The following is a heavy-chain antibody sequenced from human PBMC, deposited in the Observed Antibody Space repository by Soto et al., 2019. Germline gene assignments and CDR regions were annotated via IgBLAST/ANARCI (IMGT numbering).Heavy chain of an antibody. Sequence: QVQLVQSGAEVKKPGSSVKVSCEASGGTFGSYTISWVRQAPGQGLEWMGGIIPIFGTTNYAQKFQGRVTITADESTSAAYMELSSLRSEGTAMYYCATSAGGDYYDSSGYYSPPGFDNWGQGTLVTVSS. CDR2: IIPIFGTT. V-gene: IGHV1-69*12. CDR3: ATSAGGDYYDSSGYYSPPGFDN. D-gene: IGHD3-22*01. CDR1: GGTFGSYT. J-gene: IGHJ4*02.